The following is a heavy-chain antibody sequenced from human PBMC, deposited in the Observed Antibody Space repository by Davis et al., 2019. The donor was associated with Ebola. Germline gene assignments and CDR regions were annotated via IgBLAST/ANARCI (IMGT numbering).Heavy chain of an antibody. J-gene: IGHJ4*02. Sequence: GESLKISCAVSGVTFRNYVMSWVRQAPGKGLEWVSSISSSGGNSFYMDSVKGRFYIDRDNSKNTLYLQMNNLRAEDTAVYYCARLGYELNYWGQGTLVTVSS. CDR2: ISSSGGNS. D-gene: IGHD3-3*01. V-gene: IGHV3-23*01. CDR1: GVTFRNYV. CDR3: ARLGYELNY.